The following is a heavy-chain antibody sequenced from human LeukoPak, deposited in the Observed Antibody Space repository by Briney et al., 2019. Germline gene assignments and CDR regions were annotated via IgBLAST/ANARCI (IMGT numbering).Heavy chain of an antibody. D-gene: IGHD3-10*01. Sequence: PGGSLRLSCAASGFSLSIYDMVWVRQAPGKGLEWLSAISGSGGSTASADSVKGRFTISRDNSKKTLYLQMNSLRAEDTALYYCAKDRYEYSGSYSNQDFHHWGQGTLVTVSS. J-gene: IGHJ4*02. CDR1: GFSLSIYD. CDR2: ISGSGGST. CDR3: AKDRYEYSGSYSNQDFHH. V-gene: IGHV3-23*01.